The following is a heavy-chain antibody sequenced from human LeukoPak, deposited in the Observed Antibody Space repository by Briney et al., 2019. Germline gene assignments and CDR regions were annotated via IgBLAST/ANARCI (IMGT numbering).Heavy chain of an antibody. Sequence: GGSLRLSCAASGFTISGFFMTWVRQAPGKGLEWVANIKEDGSEKYYVDSVRGRFTISRDNAKNSLYLQMNHLRAEDTAVYYCARPFGNGWFLRDYWGRGTLVTVSS. D-gene: IGHD6-19*01. CDR2: IKEDGSEK. CDR3: ARPFGNGWFLRDY. V-gene: IGHV3-7*01. CDR1: GFTISGFF. J-gene: IGHJ4*02.